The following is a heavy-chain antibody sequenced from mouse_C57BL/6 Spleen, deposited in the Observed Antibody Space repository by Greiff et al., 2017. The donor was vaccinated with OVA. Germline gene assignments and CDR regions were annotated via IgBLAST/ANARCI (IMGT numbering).Heavy chain of an antibody. V-gene: IGHV1-72*01. CDR2: IDPNSGGT. Sequence: QVQLQQPGAELVKPGASVKLSCKASGYTFTSYWMHWVKQRPGRGLEWIGRIDPNSGGTKYNEKFKSKATLTVDKPSSTAYMQLSILTSEDSAVYYCARERDSSGYNYWGQGTTLTVSS. CDR1: GYTFTSYW. J-gene: IGHJ2*01. CDR3: ARERDSSGYNY. D-gene: IGHD3-2*02.